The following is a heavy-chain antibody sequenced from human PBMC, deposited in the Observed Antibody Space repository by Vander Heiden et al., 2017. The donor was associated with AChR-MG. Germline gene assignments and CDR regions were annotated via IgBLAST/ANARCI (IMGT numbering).Heavy chain of an antibody. D-gene: IGHD3-3*01. CDR1: GFSLSNARMA. J-gene: IGHJ4*02. CDR3: ARVRGSFWSAEYHDY. Sequence: QVTLKESGPVLVKPTETLTLTCTVSGFSLSNARMAVSWIRKPPGKAREWLAHIYSNDEKSYSTSLKSRLTISKDTSKSQVVLTMTNMDPVDTATYYCARVRGSFWSAEYHDYWGQGTLVTVSS. CDR2: IYSNDEK. V-gene: IGHV2-26*01.